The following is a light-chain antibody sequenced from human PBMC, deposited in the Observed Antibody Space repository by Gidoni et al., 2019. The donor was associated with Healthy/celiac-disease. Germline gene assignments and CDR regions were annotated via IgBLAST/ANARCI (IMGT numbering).Light chain of an antibody. CDR2: DAP. J-gene: IGKJ2*02. V-gene: IGKV3-11*01. CDR3: QQRSNWPWT. CDR1: QSVSSY. Sequence: EIVLTQSPATLSLSPGETATLSCRASQSVSSYLAWYQQKPGQAPRLLIYDAPNRATGIPARFSGSGSGTDFTLTISSLEPEDFAVYYCQQRSNWPWTFGQGTKLEIK.